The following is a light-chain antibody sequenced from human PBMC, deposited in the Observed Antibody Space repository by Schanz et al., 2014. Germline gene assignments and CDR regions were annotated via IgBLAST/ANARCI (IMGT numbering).Light chain of an antibody. CDR3: QSYDNSLSASV. CDR2: GNS. CDR1: SSNIGAGYD. V-gene: IGLV1-40*01. J-gene: IGLJ3*02. Sequence: QSVLTQPPSVSGAPGQRVTISCTGSSSNIGAGYDVYWYQQLPGTAPKLLIYGNSNRPSGVPDRFSGSKSGTSASLAITGLQAEDEADYYCQSYDNSLSASVFGGGTKLTVL.